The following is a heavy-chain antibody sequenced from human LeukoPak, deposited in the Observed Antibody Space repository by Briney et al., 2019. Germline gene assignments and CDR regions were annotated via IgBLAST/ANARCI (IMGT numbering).Heavy chain of an antibody. CDR1: GYTFTSYD. CDR3: TRGDIYYYYMDV. J-gene: IGHJ6*03. CDR2: MNPNSGNT. V-gene: IGHV1-8*03. Sequence: GASVKVSCKAPGYTFTSYDINWVRQATGQGLEWMGWMNPNSGNTGYAQKFQGRVTITRNTSISTAYMELSSLRSEDTAVYYCTRGDIYYYYMDVWGKGTTVTVSS. D-gene: IGHD3-10*01.